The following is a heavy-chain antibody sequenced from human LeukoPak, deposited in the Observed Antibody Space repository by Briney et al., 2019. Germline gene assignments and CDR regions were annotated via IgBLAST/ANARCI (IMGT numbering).Heavy chain of an antibody. Sequence: SETLSLTCTVSGGSISSSSYYWGWIRQPPGKGLEWIGRIYYSGSTYYNPSLKSRVTISVDTSKNQFSLKLSSVTAADTAVYYCARERITMVRAPSNYFDYWGQGTLVTVSS. CDR3: ARERITMVRAPSNYFDY. V-gene: IGHV4-39*02. D-gene: IGHD3-10*01. J-gene: IGHJ4*02. CDR1: GGSISSSSYY. CDR2: IYYSGST.